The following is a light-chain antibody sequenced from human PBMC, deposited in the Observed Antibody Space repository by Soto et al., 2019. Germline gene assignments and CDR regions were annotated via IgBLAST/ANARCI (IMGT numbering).Light chain of an antibody. Sequence: SYELTQPPSVSVAPGHTARITCGGNNIGSKGVHWYQQKPGQAPVLVVYDDSDRPSGIPERFSGSNSGNTATLTISRVEAGDEADYYCQVWDSSSDHVVFGGGTKLTVL. CDR3: QVWDSSSDHVV. CDR2: DDS. J-gene: IGLJ2*01. CDR1: NIGSKG. V-gene: IGLV3-21*02.